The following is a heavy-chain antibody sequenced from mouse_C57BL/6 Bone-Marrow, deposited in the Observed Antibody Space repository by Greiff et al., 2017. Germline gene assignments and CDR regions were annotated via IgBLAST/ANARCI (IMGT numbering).Heavy chain of an antibody. V-gene: IGHV7-3*01. J-gene: IGHJ2*01. Sequence: EVKLQESGGGLVQPGGSLSLSCAASGFTFTDYYMSWVRQPPGKALEWLGFIRNKANGYTTEYSASVKGRFTISRDNSQSILYLQMNALRAEDSATYYCARYIGYGSSLYYFDYWGQGTTLTVSS. D-gene: IGHD1-1*01. CDR3: ARYIGYGSSLYYFDY. CDR2: IRNKANGYTT. CDR1: GFTFTDYY.